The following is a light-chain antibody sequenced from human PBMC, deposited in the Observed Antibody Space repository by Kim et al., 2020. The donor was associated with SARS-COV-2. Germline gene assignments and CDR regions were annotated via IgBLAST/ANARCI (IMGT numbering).Light chain of an antibody. CDR1: NIGSKS. CDR3: QVWDSSSDHVV. Sequence: SYELTQSPSVSVPPGKTARITCGGNNIGSKSLHWYQQKPGQAPVLVIYYDSDRPSGIPERFSGSNSGNTATLTISRVEAGDEADYYCQVWDSSSDHVVFGGGTQLTVL. V-gene: IGLV3-21*04. J-gene: IGLJ2*01. CDR2: YDS.